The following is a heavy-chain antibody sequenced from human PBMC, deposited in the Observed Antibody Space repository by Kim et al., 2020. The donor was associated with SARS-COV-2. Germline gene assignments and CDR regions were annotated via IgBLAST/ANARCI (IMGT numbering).Heavy chain of an antibody. J-gene: IGHJ6*03. Sequence: GGSLRLSCAASGFTFDDYGMSWVRQAPGKGLEWVSGINWNGGSTGYADSVKGRFTISRDNAKNSLYLQMNSLRAEDTALYYCAREGGCSSTSCPVFFYYYYMDVWGKGTTVTVSS. V-gene: IGHV3-20*04. D-gene: IGHD2-2*01. CDR1: GFTFDDYG. CDR3: AREGGCSSTSCPVFFYYYYMDV. CDR2: INWNGGST.